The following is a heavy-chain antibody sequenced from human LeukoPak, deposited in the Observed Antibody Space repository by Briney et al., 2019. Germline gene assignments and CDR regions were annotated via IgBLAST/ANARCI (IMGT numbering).Heavy chain of an antibody. V-gene: IGHV4-59*01. J-gene: IGHJ2*01. CDR1: GGSISTFY. CDR3: ARVYSIYWYFDL. D-gene: IGHD4-11*01. CDR2: IYYSGTT. Sequence: PSETLSLTCTVSGGSISTFYWSWIRQPPGKGLEWIWYIYYSGTTNYNPSLKSRVTISIDTYKNHFSLKLSSVTAADTAVYYCARVYSIYWYFDLWGRGTLVTVSS.